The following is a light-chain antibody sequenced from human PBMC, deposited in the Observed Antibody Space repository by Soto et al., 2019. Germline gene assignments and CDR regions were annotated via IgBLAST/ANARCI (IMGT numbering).Light chain of an antibody. J-gene: IGKJ2*01. CDR2: GAS. V-gene: IGKV3-20*01. CDR3: QQYGRSPFT. Sequence: EIVLTQSPVTLSVSPGERATLSCRASQRITSNFLAWFQQKAGLAPRLLIYGASTRASGVPDRFSGGGSGTDFILTISRLEPEDFAVYYCQQYGRSPFTFGQGTKLQIK. CDR1: QRITSNF.